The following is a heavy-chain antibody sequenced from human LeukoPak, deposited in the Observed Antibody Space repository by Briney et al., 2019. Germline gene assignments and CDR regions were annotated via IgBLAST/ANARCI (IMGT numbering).Heavy chain of an antibody. J-gene: IGHJ5*02. CDR3: ARDIAAGNLFDP. V-gene: IGHV3-7*05. Sequence: GGSLRLSCTASGFTFSSYWMNWVRQAPGKGLEWVANIKQGGSDKHYVDSVKGRFTISRDNAKNSLYLQMNNLRAEDTAVYYCARDIAAGNLFDPWGQGTLVTVSS. CDR2: IKQGGSDK. D-gene: IGHD6-19*01. CDR1: GFTFSSYW.